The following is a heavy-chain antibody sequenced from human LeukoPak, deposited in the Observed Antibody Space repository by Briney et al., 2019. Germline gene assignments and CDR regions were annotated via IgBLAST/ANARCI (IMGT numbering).Heavy chain of an antibody. CDR2: ISGSGGST. Sequence: GGSLRLSCAASGFTFSSYAMSWVRQAPGKGLEWVSAISGSGGSTYYADSVKGRFTISRDNSKNTLYLQMNSLRAEDTAVYYCAKDLALDSGYDSWDHYWGQGTLVTVSS. J-gene: IGHJ4*02. V-gene: IGHV3-23*01. CDR1: GFTFSSYA. D-gene: IGHD5-12*01. CDR3: AKDLALDSGYDSWDHY.